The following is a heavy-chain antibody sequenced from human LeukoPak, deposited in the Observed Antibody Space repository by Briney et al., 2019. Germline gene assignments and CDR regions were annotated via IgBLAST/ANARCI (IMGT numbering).Heavy chain of an antibody. CDR1: GFTFSSYA. CDR2: ISYDGSNK. CDR3: ARDDNIDY. V-gene: IGHV3-30-3*01. J-gene: IGHJ4*02. D-gene: IGHD5-24*01. Sequence: QAGGSLRLSCAASGFTFSSYAMHWVRQAPGKGLEWVAVISYDGSNKYYADSVKGRFTISRDNSKNTLYLQMNSQRAEDTAVYYCARDDNIDYWGQGTLVTVSS.